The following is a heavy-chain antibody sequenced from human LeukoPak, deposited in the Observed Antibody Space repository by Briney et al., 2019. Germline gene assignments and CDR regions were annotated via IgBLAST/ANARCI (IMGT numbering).Heavy chain of an antibody. CDR3: ARARGRWLQFDAFDI. V-gene: IGHV4-34*01. D-gene: IGHD5-24*01. CDR2: IKHSGST. Sequence: SETLSLTCADYGVSFSGYYWSWIRQPPGKGLEWIGEIKHSGSTNYNPSLKSGVTISVDTSKNQFSLKLSSVTAADTAVYYCARARGRWLQFDAFDIWGQGTMVTVSS. J-gene: IGHJ3*02. CDR1: GVSFSGYY.